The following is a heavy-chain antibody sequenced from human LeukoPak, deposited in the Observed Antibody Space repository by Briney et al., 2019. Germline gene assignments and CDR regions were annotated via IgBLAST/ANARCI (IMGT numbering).Heavy chain of an antibody. Sequence: GGSLRLSCAASGFTFSSYSMSWVRQPAGKGLEWLSVIYTGGTTFYADSVKGRFTISRDNSKNTLYLQMNSLRADDTAVYYCTKLKGWSGEGYCDHWGQGTLVTVSS. CDR1: GFTFSSYS. CDR3: TKLKGWSGEGYCDH. CDR2: IYTGGTT. V-gene: IGHV3-53*01. J-gene: IGHJ4*02. D-gene: IGHD3-10*01.